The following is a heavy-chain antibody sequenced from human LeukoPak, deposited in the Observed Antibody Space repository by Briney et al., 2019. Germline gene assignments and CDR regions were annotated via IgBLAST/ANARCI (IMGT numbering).Heavy chain of an antibody. J-gene: IGHJ3*02. CDR1: GFTFSDYY. CDR3: SGYRHDAFDI. D-gene: IGHD3-22*01. CDR2: ISSSGSTI. V-gene: IGHV3-11*04. Sequence: TGGSLRLSCAASGFTFSDYYMSWIRQAPGKGLEWVSYISSSGSTIYYADSVKGRFTISRDNAKNSLYLQMNSLRAEDTAVYYCSGYRHDAFDIWGQGTMVTVSS.